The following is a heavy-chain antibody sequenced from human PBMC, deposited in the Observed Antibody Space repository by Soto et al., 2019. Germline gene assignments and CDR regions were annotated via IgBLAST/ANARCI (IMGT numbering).Heavy chain of an antibody. CDR3: ARALPLGYCSGGSCYSLYFQH. CDR2: INPSGGST. D-gene: IGHD2-15*01. J-gene: IGHJ1*01. CDR1: GYTFTSYY. Sequence: QVQLVQSGAEVKKPGASVKVSCKASGYTFTSYYMHWVRQAPGQGLEWMGIINPSGGSTSYAQKFQGRVTMTRDTSTSTAYMELSSLRSEDTAVYYCARALPLGYCSGGSCYSLYFQHWGQGTLVTVSS. V-gene: IGHV1-46*01.